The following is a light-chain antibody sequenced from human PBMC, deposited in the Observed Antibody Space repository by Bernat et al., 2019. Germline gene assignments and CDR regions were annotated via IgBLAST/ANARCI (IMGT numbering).Light chain of an antibody. J-gene: IGKJ5*01. CDR3: QQYDNLPPSIT. CDR1: QGISNY. Sequence: DIQMTQSPSSLSASVGDRVTITCRASQGISNYLAWYQQKPGKVPKLLIYAASTLQSGVPSRFSGSGSGTDFTLTISSLQPEDVATYYCQQYDNLPPSITFGQGTRLEIK. V-gene: IGKV1-27*01. CDR2: AAS.